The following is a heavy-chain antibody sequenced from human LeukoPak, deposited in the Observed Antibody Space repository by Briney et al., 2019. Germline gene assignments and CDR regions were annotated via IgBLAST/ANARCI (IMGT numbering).Heavy chain of an antibody. J-gene: IGHJ3*02. CDR2: ISAYKGNT. Sequence: GASVKVSCKASGYTFTSSGISWVRQAPGQGLEWMGWISAYKGNTNYAQKLQGRVTITADESTSTAYMELSSLRSEDTAVYYCARDLIPMATKDAFDIWGQGTMVTVSS. CDR3: ARDLIPMATKDAFDI. V-gene: IGHV1-18*01. D-gene: IGHD5-12*01. CDR1: GYTFTSSG.